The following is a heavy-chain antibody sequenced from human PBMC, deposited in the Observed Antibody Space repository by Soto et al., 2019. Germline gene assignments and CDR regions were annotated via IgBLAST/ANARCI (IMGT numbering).Heavy chain of an antibody. CDR2: ISYDGSNT. CDR3: ARSRGGDGYNPLDY. J-gene: IGHJ4*02. Sequence: QVQLVDSGGGVVQPGRSLRLSCAASGFPFSSYAIHWVRQAPGKGLEWVAFISYDGSNTYYADSVRGRFSVSRDNSNNTLDLLMNSLRAEDTAVYYCARSRGGDGYNPLDYWGQGTLVTVSS. D-gene: IGHD2-21*01. CDR1: GFPFSSYA. V-gene: IGHV3-30-3*01.